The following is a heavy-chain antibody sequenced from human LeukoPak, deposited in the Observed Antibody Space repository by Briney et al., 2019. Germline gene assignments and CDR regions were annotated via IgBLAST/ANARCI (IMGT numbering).Heavy chain of an antibody. J-gene: IGHJ3*02. V-gene: IGHV4-4*07. D-gene: IGHD1-7*01. Sequence: SETLSLTCSVSGGSISGYYWTWIRQPAGKGLEWIGRVYTSGSTHYNPSLKTRLTMSVDTSKNQFSLKLSSVTAADTAVYYCGRLITGTTTAFDIWGQGTTVTVSS. CDR3: GRLITGTTTAFDI. CDR2: VYTSGST. CDR1: GGSISGYY.